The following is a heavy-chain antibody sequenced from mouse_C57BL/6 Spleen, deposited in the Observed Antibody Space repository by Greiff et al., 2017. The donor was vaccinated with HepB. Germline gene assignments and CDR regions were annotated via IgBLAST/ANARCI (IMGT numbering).Heavy chain of an antibody. D-gene: IGHD4-1*02. CDR3: TGSTGTDFDY. J-gene: IGHJ2*01. Sequence: EVHLVESGGGLVQPGGSMKLSCVASGFTFSNYWMIWVRQSPEKGLEWVAQIRLKSDNYATHYAESVKGRFTISRDDSKSSVYLQMNNLRAEDTGIYYCTGSTGTDFDYWGQGTTLTVSS. CDR1: GFTFSNYW. CDR2: IRLKSDNYAT. V-gene: IGHV6-3*01.